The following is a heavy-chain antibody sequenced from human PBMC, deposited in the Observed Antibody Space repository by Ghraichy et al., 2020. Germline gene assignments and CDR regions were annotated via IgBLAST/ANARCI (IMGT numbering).Heavy chain of an antibody. V-gene: IGHV3-72*01. CDR2: ARNRAKSHTT. Sequence: GGSLRLSCAASGFTFSDHYMDWVRQAPGKGLEWVGRARNRAKSHTTEYGASVKGRFTIARDDSKNSLFLQMSSLQTEDTAVYYCARGPGYSSSTSCYPENNYYCAVDVWGQGTTVTVSS. CDR3: ARGPGYSSSTSCYPENNYYCAVDV. J-gene: IGHJ6*02. D-gene: IGHD2-2*01. CDR1: GFTFSDHY.